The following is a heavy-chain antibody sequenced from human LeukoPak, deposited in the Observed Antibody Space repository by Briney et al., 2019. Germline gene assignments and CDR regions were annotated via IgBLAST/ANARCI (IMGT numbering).Heavy chain of an antibody. CDR2: IYSDNT. Sequence: GGSLRLSCTVSGFIVSSNSMSWVRQAPGKGLEWVSFIYSDNTHYSDSVKGRFTISRDNSKNTLYLQMNSLRSDDTAVYYCARGAVLLWFGELLARGALDYWGRGTLVTVSS. V-gene: IGHV3-53*05. CDR1: GFIVSSNS. J-gene: IGHJ4*02. CDR3: ARGAVLLWFGELLARGALDY. D-gene: IGHD3-10*01.